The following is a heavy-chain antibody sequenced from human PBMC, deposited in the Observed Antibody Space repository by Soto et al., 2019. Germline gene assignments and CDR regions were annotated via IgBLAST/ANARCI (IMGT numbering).Heavy chain of an antibody. J-gene: IGHJ5*02. V-gene: IGHV1-69*02. CDR1: GGTFSSYT. CDR2: NIPILGIT. CDR3: ARGDHDFGWFDP. D-gene: IGHD2-21*02. Sequence: AXVKFSCKASGGTFSSYTIRWVRQAPGQGLEWMGRNIPILGITNYPQKVQGRVTITAEKSTSTAYMELSSLRSEDTAVYYCARGDHDFGWFDPWGQGTLVTVSS.